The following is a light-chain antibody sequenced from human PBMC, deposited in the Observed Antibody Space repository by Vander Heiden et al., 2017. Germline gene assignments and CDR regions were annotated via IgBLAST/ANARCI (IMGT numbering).Light chain of an antibody. CDR2: AAS. Sequence: DTQITQPPSSLSASAGDSVTITCRASQSSSRYLNWYQQKPGKAPKLLIYAASNLQSGVPSRFSGSGSGTDFTLTISSLQPEDFATYFCQQSYSTPGFTFGPGTKVDIK. CDR3: QQSYSTPGFT. J-gene: IGKJ3*01. CDR1: QSSSRY. V-gene: IGKV1-39*01.